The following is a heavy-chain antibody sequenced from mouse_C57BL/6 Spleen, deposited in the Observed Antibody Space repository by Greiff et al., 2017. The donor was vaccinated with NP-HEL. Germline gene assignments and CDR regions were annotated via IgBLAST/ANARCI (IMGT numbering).Heavy chain of an antibody. Sequence: EVMLVESGGGLVQPGGSLKLSCAASGFTFSDYYMYWVRQTPEQRLEWVAYISNGGGSTYYPDTVKGRFTISRDNAKNTLYLQMSRLKSEDTAMYYCGRVYDGIFAYWGQGTLVTVSA. D-gene: IGHD2-3*01. CDR3: GRVYDGIFAY. CDR1: GFTFSDYY. CDR2: ISNGGGST. V-gene: IGHV5-12*01. J-gene: IGHJ3*01.